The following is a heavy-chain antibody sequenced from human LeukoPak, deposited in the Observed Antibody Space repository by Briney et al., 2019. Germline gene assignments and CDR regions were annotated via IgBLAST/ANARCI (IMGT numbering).Heavy chain of an antibody. J-gene: IGHJ3*02. CDR2: IYPGDSDT. D-gene: IGHD6-13*01. V-gene: IGHV5-51*01. CDR1: GYSLTSYW. CDR3: ATHEGFIAAAGTGAGAFDI. Sequence: AGESLKISCKGSGYSLTSYWIGWVRQIPGEGLELMVIIYPGDSDTRYSPSFQGQVTISADKSISTAYLQWSSLKASDTAMYYCATHEGFIAAAGTGAGAFDIWGQGTMVTVSS.